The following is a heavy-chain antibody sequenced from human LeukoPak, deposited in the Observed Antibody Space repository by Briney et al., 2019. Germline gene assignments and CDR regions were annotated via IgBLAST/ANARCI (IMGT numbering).Heavy chain of an antibody. CDR1: GGTFSSYA. D-gene: IGHD1-26*01. Sequence: PGASVKVSCRASGGTFSSYAISWVRQAPGQGLEWMGRIIPILGIANYAQKFQGRVTITADKSTSTAYMELSSLRSEDTAVYYCARDGGSYAYWGQGTLVTVSS. V-gene: IGHV1-69*04. CDR2: IIPILGIA. CDR3: ARDGGSYAY. J-gene: IGHJ4*02.